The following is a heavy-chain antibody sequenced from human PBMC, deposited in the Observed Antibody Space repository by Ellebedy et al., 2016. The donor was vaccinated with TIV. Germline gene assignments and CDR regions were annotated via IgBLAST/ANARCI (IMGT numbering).Heavy chain of an antibody. CDR3: VEDGGPGGAEH. CDR2: FFWRTGIV. CDR1: GSTFEDNA. V-gene: IGHV3-9*01. D-gene: IGHD1-14*01. Sequence: SLKISCSASGSTFEDNAIHWVRQPPGRGLEWVSGFFWRTGIVDYADSVKGRFTFSRANAKNSLYLQMNSLRPEDTALYYCVEDGGPGGAEHWGQGTLVTVSS. J-gene: IGHJ4*02.